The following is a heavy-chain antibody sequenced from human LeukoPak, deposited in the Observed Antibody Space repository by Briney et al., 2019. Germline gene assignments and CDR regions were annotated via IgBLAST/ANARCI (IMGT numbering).Heavy chain of an antibody. Sequence: SQTLSLTCAVSGGSISSGGYSWSWIRQPPGKGLEWIGYIYHSGSTYYNPSLKSRVTISVDTSKNQFSLKLSSVTAADTAVYYCARSPTVTTGGKVAFDIWGQGTMVTVSS. V-gene: IGHV4-30-2*02. CDR3: ARSPTVTTGGKVAFDI. CDR1: GGSISSGGYS. CDR2: IYHSGST. J-gene: IGHJ3*02. D-gene: IGHD4-11*01.